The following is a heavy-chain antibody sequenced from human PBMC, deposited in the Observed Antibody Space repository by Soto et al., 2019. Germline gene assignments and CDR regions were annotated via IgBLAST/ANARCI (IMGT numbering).Heavy chain of an antibody. Sequence: EVQLLESGGGLVQPGGSLRLSCAASGFIFRDYAMTWVRQAPGKGLEWVSSITGNGGSRYYADPAKGRFTISRDNSRNTLYLQMNSLRAEDTAVYYCAITLELPGNLWFDPWGQGTLVTVSS. CDR1: GFIFRDYA. D-gene: IGHD1-26*01. J-gene: IGHJ5*02. V-gene: IGHV3-23*01. CDR3: AITLELPGNLWFDP. CDR2: ITGNGGSR.